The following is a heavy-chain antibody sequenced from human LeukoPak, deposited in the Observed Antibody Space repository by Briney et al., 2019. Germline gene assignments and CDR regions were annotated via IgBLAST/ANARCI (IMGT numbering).Heavy chain of an antibody. CDR1: GFIFSGYG. Sequence: GGSLRLSCVASGFIFSGYGMHWVRQAPGKGLEWVAVIWYDGSNKYYADSVKGRFTISRDNSKNTLYLQMNSLRAEDTAVFYCARGNFRRDGFNFDYWGQGTLVTV. D-gene: IGHD5-24*01. CDR2: IWYDGSNK. CDR3: ARGNFRRDGFNFDY. J-gene: IGHJ4*02. V-gene: IGHV3-33*01.